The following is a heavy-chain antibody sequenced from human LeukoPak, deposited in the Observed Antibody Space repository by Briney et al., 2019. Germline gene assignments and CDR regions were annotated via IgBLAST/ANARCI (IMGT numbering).Heavy chain of an antibody. CDR2: IFYSGST. V-gene: IGHV4-39*01. D-gene: IGHD1-7*01. Sequence: SETLSPTCTVSGGSISSNSYYWGYIRQPPGKGLEWIGSIFYSGSTYFNPSLKSRVTISVDTSKNQFPLKLSSVTAADTAVYYCARLGWNYENYWGQGTLVTVSS. CDR1: GGSISSNSYY. J-gene: IGHJ4*02. CDR3: ARLGWNYENY.